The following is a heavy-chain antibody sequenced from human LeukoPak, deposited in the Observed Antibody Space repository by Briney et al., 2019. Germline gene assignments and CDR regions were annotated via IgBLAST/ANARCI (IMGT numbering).Heavy chain of an antibody. J-gene: IGHJ4*02. Sequence: GGSLRLSCAASGFTFSSYSMNWVRQAPGKGLEWVSYVSSSSTIYYAASVKGRFTTPRDNSKNTLYLQTHRLRPEDTAIYYCAKLRAACPGYWGQGTLVTVSS. D-gene: IGHD6-6*01. CDR1: GFTFSSYS. V-gene: IGHV3-48*01. CDR3: AKLRAACPGY. CDR2: VSSSSTI.